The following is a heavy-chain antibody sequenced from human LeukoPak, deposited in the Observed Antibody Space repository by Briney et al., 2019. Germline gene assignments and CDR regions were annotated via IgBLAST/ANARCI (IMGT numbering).Heavy chain of an antibody. D-gene: IGHD6-6*01. Sequence: SETLSLTCTVSGGSISSYYWSWIRQPPGRRLEWIGYISYSGNTNYNPSLQSRVTISVDTSKNQFSLKLSSVTAADTAVYCCARHGEYSSPLGVWGQGTTVTVSS. J-gene: IGHJ6*02. CDR1: GGSISSYY. CDR2: ISYSGNT. V-gene: IGHV4-59*08. CDR3: ARHGEYSSPLGV.